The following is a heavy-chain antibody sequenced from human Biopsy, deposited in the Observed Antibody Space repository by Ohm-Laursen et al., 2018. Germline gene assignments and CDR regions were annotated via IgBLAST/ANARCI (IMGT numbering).Heavy chain of an antibody. CDR1: GGTFSSDI. J-gene: IGHJ5*02. CDR2: VMPFFGTA. V-gene: IGHV1-69*06. D-gene: IGHD3-22*01. Sequence: SSVKVSCKASGGTFSSDIFAWVRQAPGLRPEWMGDVMPFFGTAQYAPKLQGRVSMTADKTTYTAYMELTSLTSEDTAVYFCARHYYDTSGYNWFDPWGQGTLVTVSS. CDR3: ARHYYDTSGYNWFDP.